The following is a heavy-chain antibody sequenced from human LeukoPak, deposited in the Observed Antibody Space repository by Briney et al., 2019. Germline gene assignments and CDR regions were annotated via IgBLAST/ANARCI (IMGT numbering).Heavy chain of an antibody. V-gene: IGHV4-38-2*02. CDR3: ARNSCPSGSCYDNRGYFDY. J-gene: IGHJ4*02. CDR2: IYHSGST. D-gene: IGHD2-15*01. Sequence: KPSETLSLTCTVSGYPISSGYYWGWIRQPPGKGLEWIGSIYHSGSTYYNPSLKSRVTISVDTSKNQFSLKLSSVTAADTAVYYCARNSCPSGSCYDNRGYFDYWGQGTLVTVSS. CDR1: GYPISSGYY.